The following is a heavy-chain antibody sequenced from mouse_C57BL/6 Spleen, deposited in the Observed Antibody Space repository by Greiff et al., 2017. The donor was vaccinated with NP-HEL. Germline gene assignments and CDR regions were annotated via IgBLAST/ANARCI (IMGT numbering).Heavy chain of an antibody. D-gene: IGHD2-4*01. V-gene: IGHV5-17*01. CDR2: ISSGSSTL. CDR3: ASYDYDHFYFDS. CDR1: GFTFSDYG. Sequence: EVKLMESGGGLVKPGGSLKLSCAASGFTFSDYGMHWVRQAPEKGLEWVAYISSGSSTLYYADTVKGRFTISRDNAKNTLFLQMTSLRSEDTAMYYCASYDYDHFYFDSWGQGTTLTVSS. J-gene: IGHJ2*01.